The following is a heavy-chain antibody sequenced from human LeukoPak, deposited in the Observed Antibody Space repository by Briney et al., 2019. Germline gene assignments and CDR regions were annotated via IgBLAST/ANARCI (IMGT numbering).Heavy chain of an antibody. CDR3: ARDLPYSSSWLAWFDP. CDR2: IYYSGST. J-gene: IGHJ5*02. D-gene: IGHD6-13*01. V-gene: IGHV4-39*02. Sequence: PSETLSLTCTVSGGSISSSSYYWGWIRQPPGKGLEWIGSIYYSGSTYYKPSLRSQVTISVDTSKSQFSLKLSSVTAADTAVYYCARDLPYSSSWLAWFDPWGQGTLVTVSS. CDR1: GGSISSSSYY.